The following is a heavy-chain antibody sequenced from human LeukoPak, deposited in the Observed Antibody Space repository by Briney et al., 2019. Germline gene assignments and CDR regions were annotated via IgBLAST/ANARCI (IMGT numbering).Heavy chain of an antibody. CDR3: AKYSLRQCVTDFDY. CDR2: ISGSGGST. J-gene: IGHJ4*02. D-gene: IGHD3-9*01. Sequence: GGSLTLSCAASGFTFSSYAMSCVPDAPGRGREGVSAISGSGGSTYYAGSVKGWLTISRDNSKNTLYLQMNRLTAEDTGVYYCAKYSLRQCVTDFDYWGQGTLVTVSP. V-gene: IGHV3-23*01. CDR1: GFTFSSYA.